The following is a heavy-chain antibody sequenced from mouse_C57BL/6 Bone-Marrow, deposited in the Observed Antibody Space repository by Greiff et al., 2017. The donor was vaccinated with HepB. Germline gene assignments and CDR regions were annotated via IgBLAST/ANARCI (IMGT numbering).Heavy chain of an antibody. D-gene: IGHD2-4*01. CDR3: ARRGVITTDFDY. CDR1: GYTFTSYW. CDR2: IDPSDSET. V-gene: IGHV1-52*01. Sequence: VQLQQPGAELVRPGSSVKLSCKASGYTFTSYWMHWVKQRPIQGLEWIGNIDPSDSETHYNQKFKDKATLTVDKSSSTAYMQLSSLTSEDSAVYYCARRGVITTDFDYWGQGTTLTVSS. J-gene: IGHJ2*01.